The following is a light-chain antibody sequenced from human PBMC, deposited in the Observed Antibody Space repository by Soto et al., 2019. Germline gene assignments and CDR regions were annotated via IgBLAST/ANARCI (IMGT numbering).Light chain of an antibody. J-gene: IGKJ5*01. CDR3: QQRSNWPPIT. Sequence: IGVTQSPATLSVSTGERATLSCRASQSVSSYLAWYQQKPGQAPRLLIYDASNRATGIPARFSGSGSGTDFTLTISSLEPEDFAVYYCQQRSNWPPITFGQGTRLEIK. CDR2: DAS. CDR1: QSVSSY. V-gene: IGKV3-11*01.